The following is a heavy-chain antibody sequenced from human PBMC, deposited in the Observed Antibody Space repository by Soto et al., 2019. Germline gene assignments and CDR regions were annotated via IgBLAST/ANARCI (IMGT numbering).Heavy chain of an antibody. CDR2: KSYDGSNK. J-gene: IGHJ6*02. CDR1: GVTFSSYG. CDR3: AKVLRSATARLNYYYYYGMDV. Sequence: AGGSLRLSCAASGVTFSSYGMHWVHQAPGKGLERVTVKSYDGSNKYYADSLKGRFTISRDNSKNTLYLQMNSLRAEDTTVYYCAKVLRSATARLNYYYYYGMDVWGQGTTVTVSS. V-gene: IGHV3-30*18. D-gene: IGHD6-6*01.